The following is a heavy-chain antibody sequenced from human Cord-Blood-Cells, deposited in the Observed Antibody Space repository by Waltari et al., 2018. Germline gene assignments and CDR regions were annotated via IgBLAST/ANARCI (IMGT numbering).Heavy chain of an antibody. Sequence: QVQLQESGPGLVKPSETLSLTCTVSGGSISSYYWSWIRQPPGKGLEWIGYIYYSGSTNDNPSLKSRVTRSVDTSKNQFSLKLSSVTAADTAVYYCARHQLGINNWYFDLWGRGTLVTVSS. CDR3: ARHQLGINNWYFDL. CDR1: GGSISSYY. D-gene: IGHD7-27*01. CDR2: IYYSGST. J-gene: IGHJ2*01. V-gene: IGHV4-59*08.